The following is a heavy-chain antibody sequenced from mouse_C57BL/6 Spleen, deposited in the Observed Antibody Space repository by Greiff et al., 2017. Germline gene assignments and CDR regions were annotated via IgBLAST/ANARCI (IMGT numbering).Heavy chain of an antibody. D-gene: IGHD2-4*01. CDR1: GYTFTSYW. CDR2: IDPSDSET. V-gene: IGHV1-52*01. J-gene: IGHJ2*01. Sequence: QVQLQQPGAELVRPGSSVKLSCKASGYTFTSYWMHWVKQRPIQGLEWIGNIDPSDSETHYNQKFKDKATLTVDKSSSTAYMQLSSLTSEDSAVYYCARSRGYDYAFDYWGQGTTLTVSS. CDR3: ARSRGYDYAFDY.